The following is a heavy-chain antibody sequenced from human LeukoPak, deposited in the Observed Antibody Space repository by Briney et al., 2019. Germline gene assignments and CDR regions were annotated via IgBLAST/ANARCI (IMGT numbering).Heavy chain of an antibody. Sequence: ASVKVSCKASGYTFTGYYMHWVRQAPGQGLEWMGWINPNSGGTNYAQKFQGGVTMTRDTSISTAYMELSRLRSDDTAVYYCASGVVVAVGSLAFDIWGQGTMVTVSS. D-gene: IGHD2-15*01. V-gene: IGHV1-2*02. CDR3: ASGVVVAVGSLAFDI. J-gene: IGHJ3*02. CDR2: INPNSGGT. CDR1: GYTFTGYY.